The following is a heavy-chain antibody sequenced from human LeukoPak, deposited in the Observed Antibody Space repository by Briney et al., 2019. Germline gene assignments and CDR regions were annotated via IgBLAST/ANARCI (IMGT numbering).Heavy chain of an antibody. CDR2: TYYRSKWYN. D-gene: IGHD4-23*01. J-gene: IGHJ2*01. CDR1: GDSVSSNSAA. Sequence: KPSQTLSLTCAISGDSVSSNSAAWNWIRQSPSRGLEWLGRTYYRSKWYNDYAVSVKSRITINPDTSKNQFSLQLNSVTAADTAVYYCARFGGASLTVVTPPYWYFDLWGRGTLVTVSS. CDR3: ARFGGASLTVVTPPYWYFDL. V-gene: IGHV6-1*01.